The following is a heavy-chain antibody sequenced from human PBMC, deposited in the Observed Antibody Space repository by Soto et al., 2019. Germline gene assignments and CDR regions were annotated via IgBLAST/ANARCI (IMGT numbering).Heavy chain of an antibody. CDR3: ARDAFGVDNWFDP. CDR2: IYYSEST. J-gene: IGHJ5*02. CDR1: GGSISSYY. V-gene: IGHV4-59*01. D-gene: IGHD3-3*01. Sequence: PSETLSLTCTVSGGSISSYYWSWIRQPPGKGLEWIGYIYYSESTNYNPSLKSRVTISVDTSKNQFSLKLSSVTAADTAVYYCARDAFGVDNWFDPWGQGTLVTVSS.